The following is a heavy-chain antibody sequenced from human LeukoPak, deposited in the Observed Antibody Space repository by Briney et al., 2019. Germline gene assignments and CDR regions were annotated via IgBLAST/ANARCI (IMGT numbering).Heavy chain of an antibody. CDR2: IYHSGST. CDR1: GGSISSGGFS. CDR3: ARSYYDSTDYSLDY. V-gene: IGHV4-30-2*02. Sequence: PSQTLSLTCAVSGGSISSGGFSWSWIRQPPGKGLEWIGYIYHSGSTYYNPSLKSRVTISVDTSKNQFSLKLSSVTAADTAVYYCARSYYDSTDYSLDYWGQGTLVTVSS. D-gene: IGHD3-22*01. J-gene: IGHJ4*02.